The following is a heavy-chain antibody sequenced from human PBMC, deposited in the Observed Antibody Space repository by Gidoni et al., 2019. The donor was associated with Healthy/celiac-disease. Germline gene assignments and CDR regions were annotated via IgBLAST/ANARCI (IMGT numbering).Heavy chain of an antibody. D-gene: IGHD3-22*01. Sequence: EVQLVESGGGLVKPGGSLRLSCAASGFTFSSYSMNWVRQAPGKGLEWVSSISSSSSYIYYADSVKGRFTISRDNAKNSLYLQMNSLRAEDTAVYYCARDPLNYYDSSGYFDYWGQGTLVTVSS. V-gene: IGHV3-21*01. CDR1: GFTFSSYS. CDR2: ISSSSSYI. J-gene: IGHJ4*02. CDR3: ARDPLNYYDSSGYFDY.